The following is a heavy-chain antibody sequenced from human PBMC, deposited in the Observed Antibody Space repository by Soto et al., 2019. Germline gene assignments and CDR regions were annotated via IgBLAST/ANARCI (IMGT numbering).Heavy chain of an antibody. D-gene: IGHD2-2*01. CDR1: GFTFSTYW. CDR2: IRKDASVI. Sequence: EVQLVESGGDLVQPGGSLRLSCAASGFTFSTYWMTWVRQAPGRGLEWVANIRKDASVIHYADSVEGRCTISRDNDNQTLYLLISSLRGEDTAVYFCARVLSPADGNPLYDALDIGGQGTVVTVSS. J-gene: IGHJ3*02. CDR3: ARVLSPADGNPLYDALDI. V-gene: IGHV3-7*01.